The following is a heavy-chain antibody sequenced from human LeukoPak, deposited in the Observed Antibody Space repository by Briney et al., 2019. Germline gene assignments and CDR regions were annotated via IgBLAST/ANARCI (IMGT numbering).Heavy chain of an antibody. CDR1: GGSFSGYY. Sequence: SETLSLTCAVYGGSFSGYYWSWIRQPPGKGLEWIGEINHSGSTNYNPSLKSRVTISVDTSKNQFSLKLSSVTAADTAVYYCARSPIRYCSSTSCRNWFDPWGQGTLVTVSS. J-gene: IGHJ5*02. D-gene: IGHD2-2*01. CDR3: ARSPIRYCSSTSCRNWFDP. CDR2: INHSGST. V-gene: IGHV4-34*01.